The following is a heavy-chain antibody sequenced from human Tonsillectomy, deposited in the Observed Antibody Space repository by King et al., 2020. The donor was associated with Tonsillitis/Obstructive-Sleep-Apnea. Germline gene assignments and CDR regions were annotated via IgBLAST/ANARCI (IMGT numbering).Heavy chain of an antibody. CDR1: GFTFSTYA. Sequence: VQLVESGGLLLQPGGSLRLSCAASGFTFSTYAMSWVRQAPGKGLEWGSSISGSGATTYYEDSVKGRFTISRDNSKNTLYLQMNTLRAEDTAIYYCAKISSWEFLRYLDYWGQGTLVTVYS. CDR2: ISGSGATT. J-gene: IGHJ4*02. CDR3: AKISSWEFLRYLDY. D-gene: IGHD3-10*01. V-gene: IGHV3-23*04.